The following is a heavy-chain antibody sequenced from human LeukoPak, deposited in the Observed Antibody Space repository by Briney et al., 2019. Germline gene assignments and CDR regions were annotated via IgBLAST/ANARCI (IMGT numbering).Heavy chain of an antibody. CDR2: LSASGGTT. CDR3: AKLPREYCSSTSCPNWFDT. Sequence: GGSLRLSCSASGFSFITYAMTWVRQAPGKGLEWVSALSASGGTTYFADSVKGRFTTSRDNSKNTLYLQMNSPRAEDAAVYYCAKLPREYCSSTSCPNWFDTWGQGTLVTVSS. CDR1: GFSFITYA. V-gene: IGHV3-23*01. J-gene: IGHJ5*02. D-gene: IGHD2-2*01.